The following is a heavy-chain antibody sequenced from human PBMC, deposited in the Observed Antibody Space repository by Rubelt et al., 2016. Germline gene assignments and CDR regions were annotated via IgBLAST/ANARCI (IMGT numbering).Heavy chain of an antibody. V-gene: IGHV4-59*01. J-gene: IGHJ4*02. CDR3: ARDPGGSGWYDY. Sequence: QVQLQESGPGLVKPSETLSLTCTVSGGSISSYYWSWIRQPPGKGLEWIGYIYYSGSTNYNPSLKSRVTISVDTAKNQFALKLSSVTAADTAVYYCARDPGGSGWYDYWGQGTLVTVSS. CDR1: GGSISSYY. D-gene: IGHD6-19*01. CDR2: IYYSGST.